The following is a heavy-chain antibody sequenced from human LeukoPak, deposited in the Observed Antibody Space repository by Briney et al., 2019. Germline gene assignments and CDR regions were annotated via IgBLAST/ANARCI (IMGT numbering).Heavy chain of an antibody. D-gene: IGHD3-22*01. Sequence: VQPGRSLRLSCAASGFTFDDYAMHWVRQAPGKGLEWVSGISWNSGSIGYADSVKGRFTISRDNAKNSPYLQMNSLRAEDTALYYCAKDMGEYYDSSGYPYDYWGQGTLVTVSS. CDR2: ISWNSGSI. CDR1: GFTFDDYA. V-gene: IGHV3-9*01. CDR3: AKDMGEYYDSSGYPYDY. J-gene: IGHJ4*02.